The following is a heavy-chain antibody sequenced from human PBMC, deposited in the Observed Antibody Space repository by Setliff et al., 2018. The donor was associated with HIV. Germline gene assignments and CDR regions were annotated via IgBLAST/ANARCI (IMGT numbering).Heavy chain of an antibody. J-gene: IGHJ4*02. CDR3: ARDLGGPRNFDS. D-gene: IGHD2-15*01. CDR2: IYTSGST. V-gene: IGHV4-4*07. CDR1: GGSISSYY. Sequence: SETLSLTCTVSGGSISSYYWSWIRQPAGKGLEWIGRIYTSGSTYYNPSLKSRLTISIDTSKNQFSLKLRSVTAADTAVYYCARDLGGPRNFDSWGQGTLVTVSS.